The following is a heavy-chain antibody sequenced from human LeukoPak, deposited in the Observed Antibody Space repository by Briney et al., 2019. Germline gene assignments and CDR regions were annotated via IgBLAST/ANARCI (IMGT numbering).Heavy chain of an antibody. V-gene: IGHV3-74*01. Sequence: PGGSLRLSCAASGFTFSSYWMHWVRQAPGKGLVWVSRINSDGSSTNYADSVKGRFTISRDNAKNTLYLQMNSLRAEGTAVYYCARSGASYDSSGYPLGYWGQGTLVTVSS. CDR2: INSDGSST. D-gene: IGHD3-22*01. CDR1: GFTFSSYW. CDR3: ARSGASYDSSGYPLGY. J-gene: IGHJ4*02.